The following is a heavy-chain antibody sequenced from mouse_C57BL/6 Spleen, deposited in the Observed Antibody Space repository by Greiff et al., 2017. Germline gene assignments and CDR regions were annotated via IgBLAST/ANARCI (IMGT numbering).Heavy chain of an antibody. D-gene: IGHD1-1*01. Sequence: EVKLVESGGDLVKPGGSLKLSCAASGFTFSSYGMSWVRQTPDKRLEWVATISSGGSYTYYPDSVKGRFTISRDNAKNTLYLQMSSLKSEDTAMYYCARVYYGSSYDYWGQGTTLTVSS. J-gene: IGHJ2*01. CDR1: GFTFSSYG. CDR2: ISSGGSYT. V-gene: IGHV5-6*01. CDR3: ARVYYGSSYDY.